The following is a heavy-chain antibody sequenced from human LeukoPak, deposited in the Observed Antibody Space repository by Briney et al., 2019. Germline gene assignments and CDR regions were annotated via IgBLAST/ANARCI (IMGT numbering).Heavy chain of an antibody. Sequence: GASVKVSCKASGYTFTSYGISWVRQATGQGLEWMGWISAYNGNTNYAQKLQGRVTMTTDTSTSTAYMELRSLRSDDTAVYYCARGYSGYDPVIWFDPWGQGTLVTVSS. CDR3: ARGYSGYDPVIWFDP. V-gene: IGHV1-18*01. J-gene: IGHJ5*02. D-gene: IGHD5-12*01. CDR2: ISAYNGNT. CDR1: GYTFTSYG.